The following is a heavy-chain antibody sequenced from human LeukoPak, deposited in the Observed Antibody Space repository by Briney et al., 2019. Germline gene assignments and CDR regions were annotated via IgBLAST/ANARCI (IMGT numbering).Heavy chain of an antibody. CDR1: GRSFSGFY. Sequence: SETMSLTCAVYGRSFSGFYWRWIRHPPNNRLEWIGAINHRGSTNYNPSLQSRVTISVDTSKNQFSLKLSSVTAADTAVYYCARVASYSSSSWGQGTLVTVSS. J-gene: IGHJ5*02. V-gene: IGHV4-34*01. D-gene: IGHD3-22*01. CDR2: INHRGST. CDR3: ARVASYSSSS.